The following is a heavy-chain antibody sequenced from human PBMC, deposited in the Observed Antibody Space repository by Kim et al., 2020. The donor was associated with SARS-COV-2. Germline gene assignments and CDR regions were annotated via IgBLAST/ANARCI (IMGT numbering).Heavy chain of an antibody. V-gene: IGHV4-31*03. J-gene: IGHJ4*02. CDR3: ARDGGSGPRQDYFDY. CDR2: IYYSGST. D-gene: IGHD3-10*01. Sequence: SETLSLTCTVSGGSISSGGYYWSWIRQHPGKGLEWIGYIYYSGSTYYNPSLKSRVTISVDTSKNQFSLKLSSVTAADTAVYYCARDGGSGPRQDYFDYWGQGTLVTVSS. CDR1: GGSISSGGYY.